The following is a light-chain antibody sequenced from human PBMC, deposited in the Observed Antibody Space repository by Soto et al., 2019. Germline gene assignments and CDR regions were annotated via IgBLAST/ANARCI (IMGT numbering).Light chain of an antibody. CDR3: QQCYSPPLS. CDR2: DAS. CDR1: QSIGST. V-gene: IGKV3-15*01. Sequence: IVMTQSPATLSVSPGERATLSCRASQSIGSTLAWYQQKPGQTPRLLIYDASTRATGIPARFSGIGSGTEFTLIISGLQPEDFASYYCQQCYSPPLSFGGGTRVEF. J-gene: IGKJ4*01.